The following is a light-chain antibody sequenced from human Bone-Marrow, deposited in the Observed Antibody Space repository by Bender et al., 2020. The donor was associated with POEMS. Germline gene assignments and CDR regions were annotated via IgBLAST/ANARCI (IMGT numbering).Light chain of an antibody. Sequence: SYDLRQPPSVSVSPGQTARITCSADALSKQYAYWYQQKPGQAPLLIIFKDSQRASGIPERFSGSSSGTTLTLTISGVQAEDEADYYCQSGDSRESVLFGGGTKLTVL. V-gene: IGLV3-25*03. CDR3: QSGDSRESVL. J-gene: IGLJ3*02. CDR1: ALSKQY. CDR2: KDS.